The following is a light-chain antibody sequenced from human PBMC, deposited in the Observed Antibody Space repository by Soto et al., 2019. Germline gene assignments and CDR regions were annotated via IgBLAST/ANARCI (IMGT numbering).Light chain of an antibody. CDR1: SSNIGNNY. Sequence: QSVLTQPTSVSAAPGQKVTISCSGSSSNIGNNYVSWYQQLPGTAPKLLIYENNKRPSGIPDRFSGSKSGTSAILGITGLQTGDEAVYYCGTWDSSLSSGVFGGGTQLTVL. CDR2: ENN. CDR3: GTWDSSLSSGV. V-gene: IGLV1-51*02. J-gene: IGLJ2*01.